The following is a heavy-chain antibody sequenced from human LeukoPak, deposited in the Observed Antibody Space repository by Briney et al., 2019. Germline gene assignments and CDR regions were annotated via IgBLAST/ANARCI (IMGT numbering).Heavy chain of an antibody. CDR2: INYSGST. J-gene: IGHJ1*01. Sequence: SETLSLTCTVSGGSISSSSYYWAWIRQPPGKGLEWIGYINYSGSTNYNPSLKSRVTISVDTSKNQFSLKLTSATAADTAVYYCARLPRGTQPPEYFQQWGQGTLVTVSS. V-gene: IGHV4-61*05. CDR1: GGSISSSSYY. CDR3: ARLPRGTQPPEYFQQ. D-gene: IGHD1-1*01.